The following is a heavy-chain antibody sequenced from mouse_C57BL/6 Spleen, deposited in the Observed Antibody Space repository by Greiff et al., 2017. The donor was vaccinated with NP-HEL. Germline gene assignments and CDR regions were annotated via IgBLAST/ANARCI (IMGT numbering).Heavy chain of an antibody. CDR2: ISSGSSTI. Sequence: EVQGVESGGGLVKPGGSLKLSCAASGFTFSDYGMHWVRQAPEKGLEWVAYISSGSSTIYYADTVKGRFTISRDNAKNTLFLQMTSLRSEDTAMYYCARQGTLYYGSSYAMDYWGQGTSVTVSS. CDR1: GFTFSDYG. D-gene: IGHD1-1*01. J-gene: IGHJ4*01. CDR3: ARQGTLYYGSSYAMDY. V-gene: IGHV5-17*01.